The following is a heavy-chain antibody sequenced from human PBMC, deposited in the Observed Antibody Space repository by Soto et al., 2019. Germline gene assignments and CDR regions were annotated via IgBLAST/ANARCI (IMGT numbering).Heavy chain of an antibody. CDR3: ARDQGRGYSYGFDY. V-gene: IGHV3-33*01. D-gene: IGHD5-18*01. CDR1: GFTFSSYG. J-gene: IGHJ4*02. CDR2: IWYDGSNK. Sequence: QVQLVESGGGVVQPGRSLRLSCAASGFTFSSYGMHWVRQAPGKGLEWVAVIWYDGSNKYYADSVKGRFTISRDNSKNTLYLQMNSLGAEDTAVYYCARDQGRGYSYGFDYWGQGTLVTVSS.